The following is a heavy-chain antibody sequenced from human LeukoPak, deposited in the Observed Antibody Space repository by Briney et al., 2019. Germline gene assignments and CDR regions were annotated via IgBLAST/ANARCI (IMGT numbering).Heavy chain of an antibody. CDR1: GFTFSSYT. CDR2: ISSSSSYI. CDR3: ARDPYSGSYSPAVYYYYMDV. D-gene: IGHD1-26*01. V-gene: IGHV3-21*06. Sequence: PGGSLRLSCAASGFTFSSYTMNWVRQAPGKGLDWVSAISSSSSYIYYADSVKGRFTISRDNAKNSLYLQMDSLRAEDTAVYYCARDPYSGSYSPAVYYYYMDVWGKGTTVTVSS. J-gene: IGHJ6*03.